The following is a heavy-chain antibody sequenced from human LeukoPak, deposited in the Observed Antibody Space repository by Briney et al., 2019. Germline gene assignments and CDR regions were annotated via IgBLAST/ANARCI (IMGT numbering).Heavy chain of an antibody. CDR3: AKDLLPHSSGWYTGVDY. V-gene: IGHV3-30*18. D-gene: IGHD6-19*01. CDR2: ISYDGSNK. J-gene: IGHJ4*02. Sequence: GGSLRLSCAASGFTFSSYGMHWVRQAPGKGLEWVAVISYDGSNKYYADSVKGRFTISRDNSKNTLYLQMNSLRAEDTAVYYCAKDLLPHSSGWYTGVDYWGQGTLVTASS. CDR1: GFTFSSYG.